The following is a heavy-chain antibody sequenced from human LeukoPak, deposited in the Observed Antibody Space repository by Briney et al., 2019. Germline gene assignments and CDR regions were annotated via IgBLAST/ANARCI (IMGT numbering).Heavy chain of an antibody. CDR1: GYTFTSYD. D-gene: IGHD2-2*02. CDR2: MNPNSGNT. V-gene: IGHV1-8*03. Sequence: ASVKVSCKASGYTFTSYDINWVRQATGQGLEWMGWMNPNSGNTGYAQKFQGRVTITRNTSISTAYMELSSLRSEDTAVYYCAGAVLYCSSTSCYSSVVWFDPWGQGTLVTVSS. J-gene: IGHJ5*02. CDR3: AGAVLYCSSTSCYSSVVWFDP.